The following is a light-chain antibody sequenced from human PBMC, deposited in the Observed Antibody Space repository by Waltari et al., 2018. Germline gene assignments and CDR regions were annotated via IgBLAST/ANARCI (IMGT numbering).Light chain of an antibody. Sequence: QSVLTQPPSASGTPGQRVTISCSGSSSNIGSDYVYWYQQFPGTAPKPLIYRNSHPPSGVPDRFSGSKFGTSASLAISGLRSEDEADYYCGTWDDSLGAWVFGGGTRVTVL. V-gene: IGLV1-47*01. CDR2: RNS. CDR3: GTWDDSLGAWV. J-gene: IGLJ3*02. CDR1: SSNIGSDY.